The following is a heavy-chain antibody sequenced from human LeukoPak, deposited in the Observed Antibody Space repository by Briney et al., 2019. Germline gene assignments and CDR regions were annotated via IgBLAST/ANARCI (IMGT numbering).Heavy chain of an antibody. CDR2: IYYSGST. CDR1: GGSISSYY. V-gene: IGHV4-59*01. Sequence: SETLSLTCTVSGGSISSYYWSWIRQPPGKGLEWIWYIYYSGSTNYNPSLKSRVTISVDTSKNQFPLKLSSVTAADTAVYYCARAVPYNWNPWWFDPWGQGTLVTVSS. J-gene: IGHJ5*02. D-gene: IGHD1-20*01. CDR3: ARAVPYNWNPWWFDP.